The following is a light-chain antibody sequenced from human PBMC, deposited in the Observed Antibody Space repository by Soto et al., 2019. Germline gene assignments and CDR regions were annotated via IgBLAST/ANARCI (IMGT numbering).Light chain of an antibody. CDR2: EVS. Sequence: QSALTQPASVSGSPGQSITISCTGTSNDVGGYNYVSWYQQHPGKAPKLVIYEVSHRPSGISDRFSGSKSGNTASLTISGLQSEDEADYYCAAWDDSLNEGVFGGGTKVTVL. CDR3: AAWDDSLNEGV. V-gene: IGLV2-14*01. J-gene: IGLJ2*01. CDR1: SNDVGGYNY.